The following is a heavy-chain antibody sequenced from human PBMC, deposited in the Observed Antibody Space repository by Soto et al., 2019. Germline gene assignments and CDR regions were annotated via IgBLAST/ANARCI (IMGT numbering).Heavy chain of an antibody. J-gene: IGHJ2*01. CDR1: GFTVTNKY. V-gene: IGHV3-53*01. CDR3: ARVDYGDYGWYFDL. Sequence: EVQLVESGGGLIQPGGSLRLSCAASGFTVTNKYMTWVRQAPGKGLEWVSVIYSGGSTSYADSVKGRFTISRDNSKNILYLQMHRLRAEDTAVYYCARVDYGDYGWYFDLWGRGTLVTVSS. CDR2: IYSGGST. D-gene: IGHD4-17*01.